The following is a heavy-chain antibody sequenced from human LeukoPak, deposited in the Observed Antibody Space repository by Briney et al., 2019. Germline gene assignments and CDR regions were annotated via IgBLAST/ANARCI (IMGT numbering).Heavy chain of an antibody. V-gene: IGHV1-69*04. CDR3: ASPVGDGAFDI. J-gene: IGHJ3*02. CDR1: GGTFSSYA. D-gene: IGHD3-16*01. CDR2: IIPILGIA. Sequence: SVKVSCKASGGTFSSYAISWVRQAPGQGLEWMGRIIPILGIANYAQKFQGRVTITADKSTSTAYMELSSLRSEDTAVYYCASPVGDGAFDIWGQGTMVTVSS.